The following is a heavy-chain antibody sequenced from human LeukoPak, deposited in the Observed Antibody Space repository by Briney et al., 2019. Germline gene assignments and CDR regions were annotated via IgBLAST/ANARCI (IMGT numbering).Heavy chain of an antibody. J-gene: IGHJ4*02. D-gene: IGHD6-19*01. CDR2: IRSKAYGGTT. V-gene: IGHV3-49*03. CDR1: GFTFGDYA. Sequence: PGGSLRLSCTASGFTFGDYAMSWFRQAPGKGLEWVGFIRSKAYGGTTEYAASVKGRFTISRDDSKSIAYLQMNSLKTEDTAVYYCTRPFSGIAVAGTGFDCWGQGTLVTVSS. CDR3: TRPFSGIAVAGTGFDC.